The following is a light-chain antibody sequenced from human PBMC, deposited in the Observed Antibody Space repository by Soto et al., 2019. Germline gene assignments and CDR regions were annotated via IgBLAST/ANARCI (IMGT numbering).Light chain of an antibody. CDR3: QQYGSSQIT. CDR2: GAS. J-gene: IGKJ5*01. V-gene: IGKV3-20*01. CDR1: QSVSSNF. Sequence: EIVLTQSPGTLSLSPGERATLSCRASQSVSSNFLAWYQQKPGRAPRLLIYGASSRATGIPDRFSGSGSGTDFILTSSRLEPEDFAVYYCQQYGSSQITFGQGTRLEIK.